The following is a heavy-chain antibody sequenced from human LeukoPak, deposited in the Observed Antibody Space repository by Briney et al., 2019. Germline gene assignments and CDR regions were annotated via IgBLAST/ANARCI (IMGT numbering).Heavy chain of an antibody. J-gene: IGHJ4*02. CDR3: VQRNLAVDGTRYFDS. Sequence: GGSLRLSCSASGFTFSSYPMHWVRQAPGKGLGYVSAINNFGDNTYYADSVKGRFTISRDNSKNTLYLQMSSLRPEDTAVYSCVQRNLAVDGTRYFDSWGQGTLVTVSS. D-gene: IGHD6-19*01. CDR1: GFTFSSYP. CDR2: INNFGDNT. V-gene: IGHV3-64D*06.